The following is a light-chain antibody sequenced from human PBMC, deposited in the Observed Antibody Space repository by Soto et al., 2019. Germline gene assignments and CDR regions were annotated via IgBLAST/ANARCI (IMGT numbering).Light chain of an antibody. Sequence: QSALTQPASVSGSPGQSITISCTGSSSDVGSYSLVSWYQQHPVKAPKLMIYEDNKRPSRVSNRFSGSKSGNTASLTISGLQAEDEADYYCCSDAGSNTLVFGGGTKLTVL. CDR2: EDN. CDR1: SSDVGSYSL. V-gene: IGLV2-23*01. CDR3: CSDAGSNTLV. J-gene: IGLJ2*01.